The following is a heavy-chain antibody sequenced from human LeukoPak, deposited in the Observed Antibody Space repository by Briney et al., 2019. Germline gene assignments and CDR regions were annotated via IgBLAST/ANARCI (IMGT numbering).Heavy chain of an antibody. D-gene: IGHD5-12*01. CDR3: ARERVEGGYSGYEYVINYYYGMDV. CDR2: ISSSSSTI. Sequence: PGGSLRLSCAASGFTFSSYSMNWVRQAPGKGLEWVSYISSSSSTIYYADSVKGRFTISRDNAKNSLYLQMNSLRAEDTAVYYCARERVEGGYSGYEYVINYYYGMDVWGQGTTVTVSS. CDR1: GFTFSSYS. V-gene: IGHV3-48*01. J-gene: IGHJ6*02.